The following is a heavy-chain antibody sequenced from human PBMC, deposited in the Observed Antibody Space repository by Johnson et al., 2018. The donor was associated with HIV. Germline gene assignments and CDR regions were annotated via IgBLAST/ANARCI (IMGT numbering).Heavy chain of an antibody. CDR3: AKDWTEMSTIPDAFDI. Sequence: VVQPGRSPRLSCVGSGFTFSGYAMHWVRQAPGKGLEWVAFISYDANNKYYADSVKGRFTISRDNSKSTLYLQMNSLRVEDSAVYYCAKDWTEMSTIPDAFDIWGQGTMVTVSS. CDR1: GFTFSGYA. J-gene: IGHJ3*02. V-gene: IGHV3-30*04. CDR2: ISYDANNK. D-gene: IGHD5-24*01.